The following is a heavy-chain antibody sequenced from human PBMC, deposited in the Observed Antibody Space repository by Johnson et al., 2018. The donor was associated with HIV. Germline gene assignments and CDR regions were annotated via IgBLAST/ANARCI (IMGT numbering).Heavy chain of an antibody. J-gene: IGHJ3*02. V-gene: IGHV3-23*04. CDR1: AFTFSSND. D-gene: IGHD2-21*02. Sequence: VQLVESGGGLVQPGGSLRLSCVASAFTFSSNDMKWVRQAPGKGLEWVSPISGSDHSTYYADSVRGRFTISRDNSKNTLYLQINGLSAEDTAVYYCARDTSIAAAHCGGDCFPSDAFDIWGQGTMVTVSS. CDR2: ISGSDHST. CDR3: ARDTSIAAAHCGGDCFPSDAFDI.